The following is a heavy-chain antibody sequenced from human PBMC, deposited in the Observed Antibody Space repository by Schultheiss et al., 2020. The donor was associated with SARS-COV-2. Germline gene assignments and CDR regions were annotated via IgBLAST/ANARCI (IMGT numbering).Heavy chain of an antibody. CDR3: SRGLLWFGVISHFED. D-gene: IGHD3-10*01. J-gene: IGHJ4*02. CDR1: EFSVYNDY. CDR2: IYGDGNT. V-gene: IGHV3-53*01. Sequence: GGSLRLSCAASEFSVYNDYMTWVRQAPGKGLEWVATIYGDGNTNYADSVKDRFTISRDITKNTLSLQMNSLGADDTAVYYCSRGLLWFGVISHFEDWGQGTLVTVSS.